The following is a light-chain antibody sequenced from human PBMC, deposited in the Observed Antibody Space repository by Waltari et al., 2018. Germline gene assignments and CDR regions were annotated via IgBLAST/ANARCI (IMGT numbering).Light chain of an antibody. J-gene: IGKJ1*01. CDR2: GGS. V-gene: IGKV3-20*01. CDR1: QSVASSY. CDR3: EQYATSPRP. Sequence: EIALTQAPGTVSLSPGEGDTLSCRASQSVASSYVSWYQQKPGQAPRLLIYGGSGRATGSPDRFSGSWSETDFCLTTSRVLPEDSAVYYCEQYATSPRPFGQGTKVEIK.